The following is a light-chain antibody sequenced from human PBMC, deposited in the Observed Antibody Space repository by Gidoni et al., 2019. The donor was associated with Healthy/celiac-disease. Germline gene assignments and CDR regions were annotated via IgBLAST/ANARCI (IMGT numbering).Light chain of an antibody. CDR1: QSISSY. CDR2: AAS. J-gene: IGKJ1*01. Sequence: DIQMTPSPSSLSASVGDRVTITCRASQSISSYLNWYQQKPGKAPKLLIYAASSLQSGVPSRFSGSGAGTDFTLTISSLQPADFATYYCQQSYSTPPTFGQGTKVEIK. V-gene: IGKV1-39*01. CDR3: QQSYSTPPT.